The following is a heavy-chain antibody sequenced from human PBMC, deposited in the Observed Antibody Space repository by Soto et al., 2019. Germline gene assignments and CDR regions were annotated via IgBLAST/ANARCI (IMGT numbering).Heavy chain of an antibody. V-gene: IGHV4-39*01. CDR2: IYYSGST. CDR1: GGSISSSSYY. J-gene: IGHJ4*02. D-gene: IGHD3-10*01. Sequence: PSETLSLTCTVSGGSISSSSYYWGWIRQPPGKGLEWIGSIYYSGSTYYNPSLKSRVTISVDTSKNQFSLKLSSVTAAHTAVYYCARHLNYYGSGSTFDYWGQGTLVTVSS. CDR3: ARHLNYYGSGSTFDY.